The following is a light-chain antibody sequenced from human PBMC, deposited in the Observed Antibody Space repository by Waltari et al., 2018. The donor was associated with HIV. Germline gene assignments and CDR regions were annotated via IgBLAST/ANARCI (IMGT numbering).Light chain of an antibody. Sequence: SYVLAQPPSVSVAPGKTARITCGGNNVGSKSVHWYQQKPGQAPVVVIYYDSDRPSGIPERFSGSNSGNTATLTISRVEAGDEVDYYCQVWDSSSDAYVFGTGTKVTVL. CDR1: NVGSKS. CDR2: YDS. V-gene: IGLV3-21*04. CDR3: QVWDSSSDAYV. J-gene: IGLJ1*01.